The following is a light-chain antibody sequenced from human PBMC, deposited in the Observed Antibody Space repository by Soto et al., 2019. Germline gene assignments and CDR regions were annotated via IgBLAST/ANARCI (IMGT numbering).Light chain of an antibody. J-gene: IGLJ3*02. CDR1: SSDVGGYNY. V-gene: IGLV2-14*01. CDR2: EVS. CDR3: SSYTIKNTWV. Sequence: QSTLTQPASVSGSPGQSITISCTGTSSDVGGYNYVSWYQQHPGKAPKLMIYEVSNRPSGVSNRFSGSKSGNTASLTISGLQAEDEADYYCSSYTIKNTWVFGGGTKVTVL.